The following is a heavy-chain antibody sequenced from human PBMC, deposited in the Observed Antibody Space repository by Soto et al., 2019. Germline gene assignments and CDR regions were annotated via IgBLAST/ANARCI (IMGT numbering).Heavy chain of an antibody. D-gene: IGHD3-3*01. CDR3: TTVGTYYDFWSGYPEFDY. CDR1: GFTFSNAW. CDR2: IRSKTDGGTT. Sequence: VRLSCAASGFTFSNAWMGWVRQAPGKGLELVGRIRSKTDGGTTDYAAPVKGRFTISRDDSKNRLYLQMNSLKTEDTAVYYCTTVGTYYDFWSGYPEFDYWGQGTLVTVSS. V-gene: IGHV3-15*01. J-gene: IGHJ4*02.